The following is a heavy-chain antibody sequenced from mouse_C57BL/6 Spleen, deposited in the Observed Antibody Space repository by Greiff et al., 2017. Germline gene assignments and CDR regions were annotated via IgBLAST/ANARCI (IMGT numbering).Heavy chain of an antibody. V-gene: IGHV1-64*01. J-gene: IGHJ4*01. CDR2: IHPNSGST. CDR1: GYTFTSYW. CDR3: ARRGYYEIDY. Sequence: VQLQQSGAELVKPGASVKLSCKASGYTFTSYWMHWVKQRPGQGLEWIGMIHPNSGSTNYNEKFKSKATLTVDKSSSTAYMQLSSLTSEDSAVYYCARRGYYEIDYWGQGTSVTVSS.